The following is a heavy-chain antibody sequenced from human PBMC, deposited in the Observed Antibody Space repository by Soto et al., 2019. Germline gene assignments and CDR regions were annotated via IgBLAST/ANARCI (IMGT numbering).Heavy chain of an antibody. CDR2: INHSGST. CDR3: ARDRITMARGLNRYGMDV. CDR1: GGSFSGYY. Sequence: SETLSLTCAVYGGSFSGYYWSWIRQPPGKGLEWIGEINHSGSTNYNPSLKSRVTISVDTSKNQFSLKLSSVTAADTAVYYSARDRITMARGLNRYGMDVWGQGTTVTVSS. D-gene: IGHD3-10*01. V-gene: IGHV4-34*01. J-gene: IGHJ6*02.